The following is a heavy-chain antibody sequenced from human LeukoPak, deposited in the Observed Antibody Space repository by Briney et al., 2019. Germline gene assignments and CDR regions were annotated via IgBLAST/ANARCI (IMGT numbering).Heavy chain of an antibody. J-gene: IGHJ4*02. D-gene: IGHD2-15*01. CDR2: INTNAGNP. CDR1: GYTFSRNA. CDR3: ARASGFCSGLRCYLHLDY. Sequence: ASVKVSCKASGYTFSRNAMNWVRQVPGRGLEWMGWINTNAGNPTYAQGFTGRFVFSLDTSVSTAYLQISSLQAEDTAVYYCARASGFCSGLRCYLHLDYWGQGSLVTVSS. V-gene: IGHV7-4-1*02.